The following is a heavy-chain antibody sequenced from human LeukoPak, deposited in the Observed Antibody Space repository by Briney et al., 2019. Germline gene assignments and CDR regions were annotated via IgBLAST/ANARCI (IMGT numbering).Heavy chain of an antibody. CDR3: ARVSFDNAFDI. D-gene: IGHD2/OR15-2a*01. V-gene: IGHV4-59*01. CDR2: FFYGGST. Sequence: PSETLSLTCTISSGPTSTSYWSWIRQSPGRGLQWIVNFFYGGSTYYNPSLKSRVTISGDASKNQFSLKLSSVTAADTAIYYCARVSFDNAFDIWGQGTVVTVSS. J-gene: IGHJ3*02. CDR1: SGPTSTSY.